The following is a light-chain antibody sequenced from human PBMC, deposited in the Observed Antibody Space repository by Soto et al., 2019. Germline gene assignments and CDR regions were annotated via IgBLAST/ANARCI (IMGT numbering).Light chain of an antibody. Sequence: DIQMTPSPSSLSASVLYIVTITFRASQSISSYLNWYQQKPGKAPKLLIYAASSLQSGVPSRFSGSGSGTAFTLTISSLQPEDFATYYCQKSYSTPINFGQGTRLEIK. CDR2: AAS. CDR1: QSISSY. CDR3: QKSYSTPIN. V-gene: IGKV1-39*01. J-gene: IGKJ5*01.